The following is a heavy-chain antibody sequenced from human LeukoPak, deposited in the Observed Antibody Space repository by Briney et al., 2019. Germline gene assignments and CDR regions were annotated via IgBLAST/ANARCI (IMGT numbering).Heavy chain of an antibody. J-gene: IGHJ4*02. CDR2: IYPGDSGT. CDR1: GYSFTNYW. D-gene: IGHD3-10*01. CDR3: ATSMVRGIITRFDY. V-gene: IGHV5-51*01. Sequence: GESLKISCKGSGYSFTNYWIGWVRQMPGKGLERMGIIYPGDSGTRYSPSFQGQVTISADRSISTAFLQWSSLTASDTAMYYCATSMVRGIITRFDYWGQGTLVTVAS.